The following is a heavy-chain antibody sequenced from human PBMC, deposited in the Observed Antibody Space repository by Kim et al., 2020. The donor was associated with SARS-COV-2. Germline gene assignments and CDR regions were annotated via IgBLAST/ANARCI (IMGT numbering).Heavy chain of an antibody. CDR3: ASESVYIAGMDV. D-gene: IGHD5-12*01. CDR2: ISSSSSYI. Sequence: GGSLRLSCAASGFTFSSYSMNWVRQAPGKGLEWVSSISSSSSYIYYADSVKGRFTISRDNAKNSLYLQMNSLRAEDTAVYYCASESVYIAGMDVWGQGTTVTVSS. J-gene: IGHJ6*02. V-gene: IGHV3-21*01. CDR1: GFTFSSYS.